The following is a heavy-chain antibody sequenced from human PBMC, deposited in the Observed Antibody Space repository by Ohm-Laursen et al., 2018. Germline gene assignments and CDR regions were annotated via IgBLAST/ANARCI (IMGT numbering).Heavy chain of an antibody. CDR3: ARGFSGWWGRIDY. CDR1: GGSFSGYD. D-gene: IGHD6-19*01. Sequence: GTLSLTCTVYGGSFSGYDWNWIRQPPGKGLEWIGEINHSRSTKYNSSFKSRVTISVDTSKNQFSLKLSSVTAADTAVYYCARGFSGWWGRIDYWGQGILVAVSS. J-gene: IGHJ4*02. V-gene: IGHV4-34*01. CDR2: INHSRST.